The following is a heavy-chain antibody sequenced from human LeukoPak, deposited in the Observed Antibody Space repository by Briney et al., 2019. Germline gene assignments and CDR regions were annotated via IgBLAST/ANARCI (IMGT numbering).Heavy chain of an antibody. CDR3: ASAAGAVSGTNWFDH. J-gene: IGHJ5*02. Sequence: SETLSLTCTASGGSISSGDYYWSWIRQSPGKGLEWIGHMHYTGSTYYNPSLKSRITISVDTSKNQFSLKLSSVTVADTAVYYCASAAGAVSGTNWFDHWGQGTLVTVSS. CDR2: MHYTGST. D-gene: IGHD6-13*01. CDR1: GGSISSGDYY. V-gene: IGHV4-30-4*01.